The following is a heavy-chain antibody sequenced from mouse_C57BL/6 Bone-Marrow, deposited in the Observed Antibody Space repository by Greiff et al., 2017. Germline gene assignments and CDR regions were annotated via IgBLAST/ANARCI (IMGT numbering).Heavy chain of an antibody. CDR3: AKSPVNYGSSYEAMDY. CDR2: IWRGGST. D-gene: IGHD1-1*01. Sequence: QVQLKESGPGLVQPSQSLSITCTVSGFSLTSYGVHWVRQSPGKGLEWLGVIWRGGSTDYNAAFMSRLSITKDNSKSQVFFKMNSLQADDTAIYYCAKSPVNYGSSYEAMDYWGQGTSVTVSS. CDR1: GFSLTSYG. J-gene: IGHJ4*01. V-gene: IGHV2-5*01.